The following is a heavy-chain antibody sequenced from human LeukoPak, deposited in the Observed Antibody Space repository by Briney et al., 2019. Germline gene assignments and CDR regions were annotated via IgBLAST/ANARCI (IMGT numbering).Heavy chain of an antibody. Sequence: GGSLRLSCAVSGFTFSNYEMNWVRQAPGKGLEWVAVMSYDGFNQYYADSVKGRFTISRDNSKNSLYLQMNSLRAEDTAVYYCARDWSSRFPYYYGMDVWGQGTTVTVSS. CDR2: MSYDGFNQ. D-gene: IGHD2-2*01. J-gene: IGHJ6*02. V-gene: IGHV3-30-3*01. CDR3: ARDWSSRFPYYYGMDV. CDR1: GFTFSNYE.